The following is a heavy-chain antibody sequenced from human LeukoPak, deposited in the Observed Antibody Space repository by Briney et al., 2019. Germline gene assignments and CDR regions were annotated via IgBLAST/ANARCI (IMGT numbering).Heavy chain of an antibody. J-gene: IGHJ3*02. D-gene: IGHD1-26*01. CDR1: GLTVSSNC. CDR3: AKDGGIVGTTDSFDI. V-gene: IGHV3-23*01. Sequence: GGSLRLSCAASGLTVSSNCMSWVRQAPGKGLEWVSGISTSGGTTYYADSVKGRFSISRDNSKNTLYVQMNSLRAEDTAVCYCAKDGGIVGTTDSFDIWGQGTMVTVSS. CDR2: ISTSGGTT.